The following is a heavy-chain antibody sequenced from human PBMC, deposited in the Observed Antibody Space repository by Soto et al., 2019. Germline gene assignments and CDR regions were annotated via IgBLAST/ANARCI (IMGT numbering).Heavy chain of an antibody. D-gene: IGHD2-2*01. Sequence: DVQMVESGGGLVQPGGSLRLSCTASGFTFSDYWMSWVRHFPGRGLEWVANIKKDESEQYYVDSVKGRFTISRDNAKNSLYLQMDNLRADDTAVYYCAAYCSSITCTPFHGYAWGQGTLVTVSS. V-gene: IGHV3-7*03. CDR2: IKKDESEQ. CDR3: AAYCSSITCTPFHGYA. J-gene: IGHJ5*02. CDR1: GFTFSDYW.